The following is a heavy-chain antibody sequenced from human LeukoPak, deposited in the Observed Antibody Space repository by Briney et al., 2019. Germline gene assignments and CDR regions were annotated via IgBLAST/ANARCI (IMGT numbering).Heavy chain of an antibody. J-gene: IGHJ6*03. CDR1: GFTFSGYG. Sequence: GGSLRLSCAASGFTFSGYGMSWVRQAPGKGLEWVSAISGSGGSTYYPDSVKGRFTISRDNSKNTLYLQMNSLRAEDTAVYYCAKDQVLLWFGEAMSYMDVWGKGTTVTVSS. D-gene: IGHD3-10*01. V-gene: IGHV3-23*01. CDR3: AKDQVLLWFGEAMSYMDV. CDR2: ISGSGGST.